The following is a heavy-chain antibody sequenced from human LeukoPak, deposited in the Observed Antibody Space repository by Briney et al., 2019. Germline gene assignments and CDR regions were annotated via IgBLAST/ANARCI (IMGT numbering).Heavy chain of an antibody. D-gene: IGHD1-1*01. CDR2: IYYSGST. J-gene: IGHJ4*02. CDR1: GGSISRYY. V-gene: IGHV4-59*12. CDR3: ARGEEAVHDLLGY. Sequence: SETLSLTCTVSGGSISRYYWSWIRQPPGKGLEWIGYIYYSGSTNYNPSLKSRVTISVDTSKNQFSLKLSSVTAADTAVYYCARGEEAVHDLLGYWGQGTLVTVSS.